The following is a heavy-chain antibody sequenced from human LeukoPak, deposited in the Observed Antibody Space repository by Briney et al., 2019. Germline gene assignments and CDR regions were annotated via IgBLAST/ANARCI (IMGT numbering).Heavy chain of an antibody. Sequence: GGSLRLSCAASGFTFTTYSMSWVRQAPGKGLEWVSSIGTSSTYIYYSDSLKGRFTISRDNAKNSLSLQMNSLRAEDTAVYYCARHRTASDYWGQGTLVTVSS. V-gene: IGHV3-21*01. J-gene: IGHJ4*02. D-gene: IGHD3-16*02. CDR2: IGTSSTYI. CDR1: GFTFTTYS. CDR3: ARHRTASDY.